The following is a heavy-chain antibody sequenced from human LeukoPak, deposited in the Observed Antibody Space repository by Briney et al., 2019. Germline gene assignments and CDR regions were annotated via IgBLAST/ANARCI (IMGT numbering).Heavy chain of an antibody. Sequence: GGSLRLSCAASGFTFSSYGMHWVRQAPGKGLEWVAFIRYDGSNKYYADSVKGRFTISRDNSKNTLYMQMNSLRAEDTAVYYCAKDPFSRLRSYYYYYYYMDVWGKGTTVTISS. CDR3: AKDPFSRLRSYYYYYYYMDV. J-gene: IGHJ6*03. CDR2: IRYDGSNK. CDR1: GFTFSSYG. V-gene: IGHV3-30*02. D-gene: IGHD6-25*01.